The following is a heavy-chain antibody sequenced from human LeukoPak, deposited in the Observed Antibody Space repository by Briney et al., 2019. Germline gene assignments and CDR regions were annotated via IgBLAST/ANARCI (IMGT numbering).Heavy chain of an antibody. CDR3: AKKGYYDGSGYYMYYFDH. J-gene: IGHJ4*02. V-gene: IGHV3-23*01. Sequence: GGSLRLSCAASGFTLSIYAMSWVRQAPGKGLERVSAISGSGGTAYYADSVKGRFTISRDNSKNTLYLQMNSLRAEDTAVYYCAKKGYYDGSGYYMYYFDHWGQGTLVTVSS. CDR1: GFTLSIYA. CDR2: ISGSGGTA. D-gene: IGHD3-22*01.